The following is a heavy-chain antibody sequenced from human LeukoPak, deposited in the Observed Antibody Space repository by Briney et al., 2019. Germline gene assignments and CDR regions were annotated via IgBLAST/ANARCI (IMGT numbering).Heavy chain of an antibody. D-gene: IGHD6-19*01. CDR3: ARDQAVAGTSHFDY. V-gene: IGHV4-4*07. CDR1: GGSISSYN. CDR2: IYTSGST. J-gene: IGHJ4*02. Sequence: SETLSLTRIDSGGSISSYNWSWIRQPARKGLEWIGRIYTSGSTNYNPSLKSRVTMSVDTSKSQFSLKLSSVTAADTAVYYCARDQAVAGTSHFDYWGQGTLVTVSS.